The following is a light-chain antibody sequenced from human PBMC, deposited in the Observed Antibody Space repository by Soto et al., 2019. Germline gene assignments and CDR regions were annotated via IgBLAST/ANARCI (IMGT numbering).Light chain of an antibody. CDR3: SSYTSSSTRV. CDR2: EVS. J-gene: IGLJ1*01. Sequence: ALTQPASVSGSPGQSITISCTGTSSVVGAYDYVSWYQQHPDKAPKLMIYEVSNRPSGVSNRFSGSKSVNTATLTISGLQADDEADYYCSSYTSSSTRVFGTGTKVTVL. CDR1: SSVVGAYDY. V-gene: IGLV2-14*03.